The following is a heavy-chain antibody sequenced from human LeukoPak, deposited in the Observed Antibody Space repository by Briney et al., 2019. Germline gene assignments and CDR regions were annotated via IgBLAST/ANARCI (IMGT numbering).Heavy chain of an antibody. J-gene: IGHJ5*02. CDR2: IYASGGN. V-gene: IGHV4-4*07. Sequence: NASETLSLTCTVYGGSISSYYRSWIRPPARKRLEWLGRIYASGGNHYNPSLKNRVAMSVDTSKSQFSLELISVTAAGTAVYYCARDPRGIVGANHNWFDPWGPGTLVTVSS. D-gene: IGHD1-26*01. CDR3: ARDPRGIVGANHNWFDP. CDR1: GGSISSYY.